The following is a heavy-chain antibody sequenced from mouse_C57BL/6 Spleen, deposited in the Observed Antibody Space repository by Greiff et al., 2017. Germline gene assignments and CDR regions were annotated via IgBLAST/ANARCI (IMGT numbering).Heavy chain of an antibody. CDR1: GYTFTSYW. J-gene: IGHJ1*03. V-gene: IGHV1-55*01. D-gene: IGHD1-1*01. Sequence: QVQLQQPGAELVKPGASVKMSCKASGYTFTSYWITWVKQRPGQGLEWIGDIYPGSGSTNYNEKFKNKATLTVDTSSSTAYMQLSSLTSEDSAVYYWANYYGSSYDWYFDVWGTGTTVTVSS. CDR2: IYPGSGST. CDR3: ANYYGSSYDWYFDV.